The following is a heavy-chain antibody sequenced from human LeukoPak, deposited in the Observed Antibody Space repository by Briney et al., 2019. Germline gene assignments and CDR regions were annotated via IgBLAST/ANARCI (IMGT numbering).Heavy chain of an antibody. J-gene: IGHJ6*02. Sequence: GASVKVSCKASGYTFTSYYMHWVRQAPGQGLEWMGIINPSGGSTSYAQKFQGRVTMTRDTSTSTVYMELSSLRSEDTAVYYCARGGTQWLRDYYGMDVWGQGTTVTVSS. CDR2: INPSGGST. D-gene: IGHD5-12*01. CDR1: GYTFTSYY. V-gene: IGHV1-46*01. CDR3: ARGGTQWLRDYYGMDV.